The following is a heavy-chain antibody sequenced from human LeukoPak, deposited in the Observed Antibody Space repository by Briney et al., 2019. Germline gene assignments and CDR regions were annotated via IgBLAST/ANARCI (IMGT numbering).Heavy chain of an antibody. V-gene: IGHV4-59*12. CDR1: GGSISSYY. CDR3: ARARDYYGSGSYNWFDP. J-gene: IGHJ5*02. CDR2: IHYSGST. D-gene: IGHD3-10*01. Sequence: SETLSLTCTVSGGSISSYYWSWIRQPPGKGLEWIGYIHYSGSTNYNPSLKSRVTISVDTSKNQFSLKLSSVTAADTAVYYCARARDYYGSGSYNWFDPWGQGTLVTVSS.